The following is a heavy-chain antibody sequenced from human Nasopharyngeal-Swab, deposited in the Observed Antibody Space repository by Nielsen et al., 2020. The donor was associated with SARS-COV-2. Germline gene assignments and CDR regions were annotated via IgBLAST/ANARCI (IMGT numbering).Heavy chain of an antibody. CDR1: GGSISSYY. V-gene: IGHV4-4*07. CDR3: ARESAVSARRRWFDP. J-gene: IGHJ5*02. CDR2: IYTSGNT. D-gene: IGHD6-6*01. Sequence: GSLRLSCTVSGGSISSYYWSWIRQPAGKGLEWIGRIYTSGNTNYNPSLKSRVTMSVDTSKSQFSLKVSSVTAADTAVYYCARESAVSARRRWFDPWGQGTLVTVSS.